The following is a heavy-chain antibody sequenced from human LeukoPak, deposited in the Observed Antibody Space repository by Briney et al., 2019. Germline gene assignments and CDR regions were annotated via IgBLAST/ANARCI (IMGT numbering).Heavy chain of an antibody. D-gene: IGHD4-17*01. CDR1: GFTVCSNY. J-gene: IGHJ4*02. CDR2: IYSGGST. Sequence: GGSLRLSCAAYGFTVCSNYMSWVRQAPGKGLKWVSVIYSGGSTYYADSVKGRFTISRDNSKNTLYLQMNSLRAEDTAVYYCATTVTTWGVFDYWGQGTLVTVSS. CDR3: ATTVTTWGVFDY. V-gene: IGHV3-53*01.